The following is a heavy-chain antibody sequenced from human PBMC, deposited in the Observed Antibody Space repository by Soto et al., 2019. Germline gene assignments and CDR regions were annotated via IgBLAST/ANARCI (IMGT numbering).Heavy chain of an antibody. CDR1: GGSISSGDYY. J-gene: IGHJ4*02. Sequence: PSETLSLTCTVSGGSISSGDYYWSWIRQPPGKGLEWIGYIYYSGGKYYNPPLKSRISISVDTSKNQFSLKMNSVTAADTAVYYCATSGVFTRRLDYWGQGTLVTVSS. CDR3: ATSGVFTRRLDY. V-gene: IGHV4-30-4*01. D-gene: IGHD3-10*01. CDR2: IYYSGGK.